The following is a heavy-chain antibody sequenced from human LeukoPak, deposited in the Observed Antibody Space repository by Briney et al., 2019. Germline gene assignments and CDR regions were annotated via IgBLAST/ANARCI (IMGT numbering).Heavy chain of an antibody. CDR1: GFTVNTNY. Sequence: PGGSLRLSCAASGFTVNTNYMSWVRQAPGKGLEWVTVIYTGGSTYYADSVKGRFTISRHNSKNTLYLQLNSLRAEDTAVYYCARGGLDYGDYFDYWGQGTLVTVSS. CDR2: IYTGGST. J-gene: IGHJ4*02. D-gene: IGHD4-17*01. V-gene: IGHV3-53*01. CDR3: ARGGLDYGDYFDY.